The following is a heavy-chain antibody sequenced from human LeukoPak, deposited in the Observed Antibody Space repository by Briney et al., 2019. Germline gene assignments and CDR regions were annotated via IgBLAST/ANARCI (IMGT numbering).Heavy chain of an antibody. Sequence: SETLSLTCTVSGGSISSSSYYWGWIRQPPGKGLEWIGSIYYSGSTYYNPSLKSRVTISVDTSKNQFSLRLSSVTAADTAVYYCARGGDDFWSGYFTVPFDYWGQGTLVTVSS. V-gene: IGHV4-39*07. CDR1: GGSISSSSYY. CDR3: ARGGDDFWSGYFTVPFDY. J-gene: IGHJ4*02. D-gene: IGHD3-3*01. CDR2: IYYSGST.